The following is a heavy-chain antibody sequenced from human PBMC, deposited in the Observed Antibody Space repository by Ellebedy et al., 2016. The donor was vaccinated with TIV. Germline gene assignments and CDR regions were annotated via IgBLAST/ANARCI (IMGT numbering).Heavy chain of an antibody. CDR1: GFTFSDYY. D-gene: IGHD2-2*01. Sequence: GGSLRLSCAASGFTFSDYYMNWIRQAPGKGLEWVSYISSSSSTIYYADSVQGRFTISRDNATNSLYLQMNSLRAEDTAVYYCARDARFIDHQHNWFDPWGQGTLVTVSS. V-gene: IGHV3-11*01. CDR3: ARDARFIDHQHNWFDP. CDR2: ISSSSSTI. J-gene: IGHJ5*02.